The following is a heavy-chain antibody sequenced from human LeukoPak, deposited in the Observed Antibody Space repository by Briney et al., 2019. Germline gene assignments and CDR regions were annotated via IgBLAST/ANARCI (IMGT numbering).Heavy chain of an antibody. CDR2: IRYDGSNK. Sequence: GGSLRLSCAASGFTFSSYGMHWVRQAPGKGLEWVAFIRYDGSNKYYADSVKGRFTVSRDHSKNTLYMQMNRLRAEDTAVYYCASIVVVPAADPLNAFDIWGQETMVTVSS. J-gene: IGHJ3*02. D-gene: IGHD2-2*01. CDR1: GFTFSSYG. CDR3: ASIVVVPAADPLNAFDI. V-gene: IGHV3-30*02.